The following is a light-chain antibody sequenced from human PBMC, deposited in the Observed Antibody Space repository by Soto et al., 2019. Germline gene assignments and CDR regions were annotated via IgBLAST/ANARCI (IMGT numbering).Light chain of an antibody. V-gene: IGKV1-12*01. Sequence: DVQMTQSPSSVSASVGDRVTITCRASQGVSGWLAWYQQKPGKAPKLLIYSVSSLQSGVPARFSGSGSGTDFALTISSLQPDDFATYYCQQANGFPVAFGGGTRVEIK. J-gene: IGKJ4*01. CDR1: QGVSGW. CDR2: SVS. CDR3: QQANGFPVA.